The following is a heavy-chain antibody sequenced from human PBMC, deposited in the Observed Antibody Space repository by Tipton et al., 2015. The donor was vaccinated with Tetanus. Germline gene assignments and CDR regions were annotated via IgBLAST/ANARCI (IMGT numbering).Heavy chain of an antibody. CDR3: VRAPDNSPGKYYFDQ. Sequence: TLSLTCAVSGVSIRNGGYSWNWIRQPAGKGLEWIGYTYHTGGTYYNPSLKSRVTISVDRSSDQFSLRLTSVTAADTAIYYCVRAPDNSPGKYYFDQWGQGTLVTVSS. CDR1: GVSIRNGGYS. V-gene: IGHV4-30-2*01. D-gene: IGHD1-1*01. CDR2: TYHTGGT. J-gene: IGHJ4*02.